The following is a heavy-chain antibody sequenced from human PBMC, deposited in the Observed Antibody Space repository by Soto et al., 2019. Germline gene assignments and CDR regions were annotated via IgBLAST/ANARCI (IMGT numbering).Heavy chain of an antibody. Sequence: EVQLLESGGGLVQPGGSLSLSCAASGFTFSTYAMSWVRQAPGKGLEWVSAISGSGGSTYYADSVKGRFTISRDKSKKTLYLQMNSLRAEDTAVYYCAKNWDTTSSSSSHWGQGTLVTVSS. V-gene: IGHV3-23*01. J-gene: IGHJ4*02. D-gene: IGHD6-6*01. CDR2: ISGSGGST. CDR3: AKNWDTTSSSSSH. CDR1: GFTFSTYA.